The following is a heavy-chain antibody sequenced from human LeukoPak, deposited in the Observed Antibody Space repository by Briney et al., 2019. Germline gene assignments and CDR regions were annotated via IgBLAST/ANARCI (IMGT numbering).Heavy chain of an antibody. D-gene: IGHD3-9*01. V-gene: IGHV3-53*01. Sequence: GGSLRLSCAASGFTVSSNCMSWVRQAPGKGLEWVSLICSGGNTYYADSVKGRFTISRDNAKNSLYLQMNSLRAEDTAVYYCASDYDILTGYYRGVDYWGQGTLVTVSS. J-gene: IGHJ4*02. CDR2: ICSGGNT. CDR3: ASDYDILTGYYRGVDY. CDR1: GFTVSSNC.